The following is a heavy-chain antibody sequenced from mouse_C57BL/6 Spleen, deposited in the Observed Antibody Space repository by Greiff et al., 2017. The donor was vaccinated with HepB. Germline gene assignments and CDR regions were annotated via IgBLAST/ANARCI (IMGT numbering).Heavy chain of an antibody. D-gene: IGHD1-1*01. Sequence: QQSGAELVKPGASVKMSCKASGYTFTSYWITWVKQRPGQGLEWIGDIYPGSGSTNYNEKFKSKATLTVDTSSSTAYMQLSSLTSEDSAVYYCARGGSSYIYAMDYWGQGTSVTVSS. CDR2: IYPGSGST. V-gene: IGHV1-55*01. J-gene: IGHJ4*01. CDR3: ARGGSSYIYAMDY. CDR1: GYTFTSYW.